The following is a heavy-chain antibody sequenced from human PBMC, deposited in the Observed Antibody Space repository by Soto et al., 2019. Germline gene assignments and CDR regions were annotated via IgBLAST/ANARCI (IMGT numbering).Heavy chain of an antibody. CDR2: ISDSGANT. D-gene: IGHD4-17*01. CDR3: AKILSMVTSYYYGMDV. J-gene: IGHJ6*02. Sequence: PGGSLRLSCAASGFTFSTYPMIWVRQAPGKGLECVGSISDSGANTYYADSVRGRFTISRDNSKNTLYLQMNSLRDDDTAVYYCAKILSMVTSYYYGMDVWGHGTTGTAP. V-gene: IGHV3-23*01. CDR1: GFTFSTYP.